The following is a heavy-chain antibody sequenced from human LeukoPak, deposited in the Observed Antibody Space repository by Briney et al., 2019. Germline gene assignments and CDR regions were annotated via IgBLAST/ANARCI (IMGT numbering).Heavy chain of an antibody. CDR2: ISTYNGNT. CDR1: GYTFTSFG. CDR3: AGDHVDYCKLGDY. Sequence: ASVKVSCKASGYTFTSFGFSWVRQAPGQGLEWMGWISTYNGNTYYAQNLQGRVTMTTDTSTSTAYTELRSLRSDDTAVYYCAGDHVDYCKLGDYWGQGTLVTVSS. D-gene: IGHD4/OR15-4a*01. J-gene: IGHJ4*02. V-gene: IGHV1-18*01.